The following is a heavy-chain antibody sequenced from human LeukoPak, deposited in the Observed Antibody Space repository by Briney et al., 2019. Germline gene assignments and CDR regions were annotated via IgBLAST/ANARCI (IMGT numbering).Heavy chain of an antibody. CDR2: INPNSGGT. CDR3: ARAEDYGDKLFSDY. CDR1: GYTFTGYY. Sequence: ASVKVSCKASGYTFTGYYMHWVRQAPGQGLESMGRINPNSGGTNYAQKFQGRVTMTRDTSISTAYMELSRLRSDDTAVYYCARAEDYGDKLFSDYWGQGTLVTVSS. D-gene: IGHD4/OR15-4a*01. V-gene: IGHV1-2*06. J-gene: IGHJ4*02.